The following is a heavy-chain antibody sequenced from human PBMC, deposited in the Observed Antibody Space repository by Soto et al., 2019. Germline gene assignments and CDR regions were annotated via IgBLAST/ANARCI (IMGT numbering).Heavy chain of an antibody. D-gene: IGHD3-3*01. CDR2: IYYSGST. Sequence: SGPLSLTCTVSGGSISSGGYYWSWIRQHPGKGLEWIGYIYYSGSTYYNPSLKSRVTISVDTSKNQFSLKLSSVTAADTAVYYCATVPPSIFGVVTPKYFDYWGQGTLVTSPQ. CDR3: ATVPPSIFGVVTPKYFDY. J-gene: IGHJ4*02. V-gene: IGHV4-31*03. CDR1: GGSISSGGYY.